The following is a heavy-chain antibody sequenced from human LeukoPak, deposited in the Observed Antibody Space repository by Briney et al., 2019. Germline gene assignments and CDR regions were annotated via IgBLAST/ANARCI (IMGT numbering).Heavy chain of an antibody. D-gene: IGHD2-2*01. V-gene: IGHV4-30-2*01. CDR2: IYHSGST. Sequence: SETLSLTCTVSGGSISSGGYYWSWIRQPPGKGLEWIGYIYHSGSTYYNPSLKSRVTISVDRSKNQFSLKLSSVTAADTAVYYCARGPNEWPAAPQLPFDYWGQGTLVTVSS. CDR3: ARGPNEWPAAPQLPFDY. J-gene: IGHJ4*02. CDR1: GGSISSGGYY.